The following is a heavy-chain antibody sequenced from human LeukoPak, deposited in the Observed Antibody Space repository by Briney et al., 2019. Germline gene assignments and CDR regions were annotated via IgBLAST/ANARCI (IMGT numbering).Heavy chain of an antibody. D-gene: IGHD4-17*01. CDR1: GGSISSSNW. Sequence: SETLSLTCAVSGGSISSSNWWSWIRQPPGKGLEWIGEIYHSGSTNYNPSLKSRVTISVDKSKTQFSLKLSSATAADTAVYYCARHFDGDYADYWGQGTLVTVSS. CDR3: ARHFDGDYADY. J-gene: IGHJ4*02. V-gene: IGHV4-4*02. CDR2: IYHSGST.